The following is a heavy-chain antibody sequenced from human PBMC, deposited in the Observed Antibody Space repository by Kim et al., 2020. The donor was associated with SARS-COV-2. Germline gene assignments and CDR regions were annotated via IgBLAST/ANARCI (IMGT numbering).Heavy chain of an antibody. CDR3: ARYVKSWANWFDP. V-gene: IGHV4-31*02. J-gene: IGHJ5*02. D-gene: IGHD6-13*01. Sequence: NPTHKSRVTRSVDTSKNQFSLKLSSVTAADTAVYYCARYVKSWANWFDPWGQGTLVTVSS.